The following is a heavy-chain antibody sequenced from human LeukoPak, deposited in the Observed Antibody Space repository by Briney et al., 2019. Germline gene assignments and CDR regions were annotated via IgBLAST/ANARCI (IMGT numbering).Heavy chain of an antibody. D-gene: IGHD6-19*01. V-gene: IGHV4-59*01. CDR1: DGSISSYY. J-gene: IGHJ4*02. CDR2: IYYSGST. CDR3: AREGDSSGWYFDY. Sequence: SETLSLTCTVSDGSISSYYWSWIRQPPGKGLEWIGYIYYSGSTNYNPSLKSRVTMSVDTSKNQFSLRLSSVTAADTAVYYCAREGDSSGWYFDYWGQGTLVTVSS.